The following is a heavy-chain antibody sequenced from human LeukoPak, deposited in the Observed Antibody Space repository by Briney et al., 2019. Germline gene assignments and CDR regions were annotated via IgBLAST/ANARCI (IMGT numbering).Heavy chain of an antibody. Sequence: GGSLRLSCAASGFTFSSYGMQWVRQAPGKGLEWVAFIRYDGSNKYYADSVKGRFTISRDNSKNTLYLQMNSLRAEDTAVYYCAKDGYRNYYGSGSPLSWGQGTLVTVSS. CDR1: GFTFSSYG. J-gene: IGHJ4*02. CDR3: AKDGYRNYYGSGSPLS. D-gene: IGHD3-10*01. CDR2: IRYDGSNK. V-gene: IGHV3-30*02.